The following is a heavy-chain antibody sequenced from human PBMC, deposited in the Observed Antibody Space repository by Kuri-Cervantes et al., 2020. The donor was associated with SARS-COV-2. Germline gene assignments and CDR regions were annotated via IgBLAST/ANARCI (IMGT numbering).Heavy chain of an antibody. Sequence: SLNISCAASGFLVGRYAMHWVRRAPGRGLEWVAVISSVGTTVYYEDSVKGRFTISRDNSKSTVYLQMNSLRAEDTAVYYCARDPYCSSTSCYTGYYYYGMDVWGQGTTVTVSS. J-gene: IGHJ6*02. V-gene: IGHV3-30*04. CDR1: GFLVGRYA. D-gene: IGHD2-2*02. CDR2: ISSVGTTV. CDR3: ARDPYCSSTSCYTGYYYYGMDV.